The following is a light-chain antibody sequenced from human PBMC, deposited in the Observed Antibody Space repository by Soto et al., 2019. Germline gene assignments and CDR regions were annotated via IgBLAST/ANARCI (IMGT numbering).Light chain of an antibody. CDR2: EVT. CDR1: RRDVGGYNY. CDR3: SSYTISNTLPFV. J-gene: IGLJ1*01. Sequence: ALAQPASVSGSPGQSITISCTGTRRDVGGYNYVSWYQQYPGKSPKLLIYEVTHRPSGVSNRFSGSKSGNTASLTISGLQAEDEADYYCSSYTISNTLPFVFGTGTKVTVL. V-gene: IGLV2-14*01.